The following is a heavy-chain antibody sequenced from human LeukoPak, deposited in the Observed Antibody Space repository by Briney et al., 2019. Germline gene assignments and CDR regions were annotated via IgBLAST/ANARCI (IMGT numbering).Heavy chain of an antibody. CDR3: AKSNGYGLVDI. CDR1: GGSISSYY. CDR2: IYTSGST. D-gene: IGHD3-10*01. Sequence: PSETLSLTCTVSGGSISSYYWSWIRQPAGKGLEWIGRIYTSGSTNYNPSLKSRVTISVDTSKNQFSLKLRSVTAADTAVYYCAKSNGYGLVDIWGQGTMVTVSS. V-gene: IGHV4-4*07. J-gene: IGHJ3*02.